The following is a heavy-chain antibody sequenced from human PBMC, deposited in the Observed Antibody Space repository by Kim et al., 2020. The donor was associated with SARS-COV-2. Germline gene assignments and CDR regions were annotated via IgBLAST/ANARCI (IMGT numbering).Heavy chain of an antibody. D-gene: IGHD6-6*01. CDR2: T. Sequence: TNYTPSLKSRGPRSVDPSKNQFSLKLSCVTAADTSVYYCARGVAARSFDYWGQGTLVTVSS. J-gene: IGHJ4*02. V-gene: IGHV4-34*01. CDR3: ARGVAARSFDY.